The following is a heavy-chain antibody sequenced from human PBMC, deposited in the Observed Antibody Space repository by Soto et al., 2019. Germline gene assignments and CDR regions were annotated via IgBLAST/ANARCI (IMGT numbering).Heavy chain of an antibody. CDR2: IYYSGST. J-gene: IGHJ4*02. CDR1: GGSISSYY. D-gene: IGHD6-13*01. CDR3: ARASGYSSSWLPSWFDY. V-gene: IGHV4-59*01. Sequence: SETLSLTCTVSGGSISSYYWSWIRQPPGKGLEWIGYIYYSGSTNYNPSLKSRVTISVDTSKNQFSLKLSSVTAADTAVYYCARASGYSSSWLPSWFDYWGQGTLVTVSS.